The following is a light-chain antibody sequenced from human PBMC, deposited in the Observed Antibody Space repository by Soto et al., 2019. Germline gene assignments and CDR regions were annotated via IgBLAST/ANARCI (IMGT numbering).Light chain of an antibody. V-gene: IGKV3-11*01. CDR2: DAS. CDR3: QQRSNWPT. CDR1: QSVSSH. J-gene: IGKJ5*01. Sequence: EIVLTQSPATLSLSPGDRATLSCRASQSVSSHFAWYQQKSVQAPRLLIYDASKRATGIPAGFSGSGPGTDFTLTISSLEPEDFAVYYCQQRSNWPTFGQGTRLEIK.